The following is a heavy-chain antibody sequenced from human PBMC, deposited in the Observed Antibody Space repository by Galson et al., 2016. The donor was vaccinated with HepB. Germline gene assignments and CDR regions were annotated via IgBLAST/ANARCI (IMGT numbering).Heavy chain of an antibody. D-gene: IGHD1-26*01. CDR2: IYPGDSDT. V-gene: IGHV5-51*01. CDR3: ARQVGATHDH. Sequence: QSGAEVKKPGESLKISCQGSGYSFAKYWIVWVRQMPGTGLEWMGIIYPGDSDTTYSPSFQGQVTISADKSISTAYLQWSSLKASDTAMYYCARQVGATHDHWGQGTLVTVSS. CDR1: GYSFAKYW. J-gene: IGHJ4*02.